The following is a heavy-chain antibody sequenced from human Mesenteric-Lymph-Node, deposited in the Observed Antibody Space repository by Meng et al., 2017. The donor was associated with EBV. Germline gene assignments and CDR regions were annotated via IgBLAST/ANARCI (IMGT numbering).Heavy chain of an antibody. CDR1: GGSFSCYY. Sequence: VQIPHWAAGRWKPSAPLSLTGAVYGGSFSCYYWSWIRQPPGKGLEWIGKIHHRGSTNHNPSLRSRVTISEDTSKNQFSLKLSSVTAADTAVYYSAKGPLLGGELSLEDYWGQGTLVTVSS. V-gene: IGHV4-34*01. J-gene: IGHJ4*02. CDR3: AKGPLLGGELSLEDY. CDR2: IHHRGST. D-gene: IGHD3-16*02.